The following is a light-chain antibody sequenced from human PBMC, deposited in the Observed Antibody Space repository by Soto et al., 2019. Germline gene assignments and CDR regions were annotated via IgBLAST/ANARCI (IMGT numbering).Light chain of an antibody. CDR1: QSVSSN. V-gene: IGKV3-15*01. CDR3: QQYDNWPRT. Sequence: EIVMTQSPGTLSVSPGERGTLSCGASQSVSSNLAWYQQKPGRAPRLLIYGASTRATGVPGRFGGSASGTEFTLTISSLQSEDFAVYYCQQYDNWPRTFGQGTKVDTK. J-gene: IGKJ2*01. CDR2: GAS.